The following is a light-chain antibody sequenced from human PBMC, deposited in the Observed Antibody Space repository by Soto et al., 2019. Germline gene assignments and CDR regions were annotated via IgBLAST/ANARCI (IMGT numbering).Light chain of an antibody. CDR2: QDS. Sequence: SYELTQPPSVSVSPGQTASITSSGDKLGDKYACWYQQKPGQSPVLVIYQDSKRPSGIPERFSGSNSGNTATLTISGTQAMDEADYSCQAWDSSTVVFGGGTKVTVL. V-gene: IGLV3-1*01. J-gene: IGLJ2*01. CDR3: QAWDSSTVV. CDR1: KLGDKY.